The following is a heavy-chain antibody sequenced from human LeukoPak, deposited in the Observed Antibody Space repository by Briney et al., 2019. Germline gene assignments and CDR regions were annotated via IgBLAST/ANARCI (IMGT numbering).Heavy chain of an antibody. V-gene: IGHV4-59*08. CDR2: VSYRGST. CDR3: ARKIVYTGTSYDYFDS. CDR1: GGSISSFY. Sequence: PSETLSLTCTVSGGSISSFYWSWIRQPPGKGLEWIGYVSYRGSTHYNPSLRSRVSISIDTSKPQFSLNLSSVTAANTAVYYYARKIVYTGTSYDYFDSWGQGTLATVSS. J-gene: IGHJ4*02. D-gene: IGHD1-26*01.